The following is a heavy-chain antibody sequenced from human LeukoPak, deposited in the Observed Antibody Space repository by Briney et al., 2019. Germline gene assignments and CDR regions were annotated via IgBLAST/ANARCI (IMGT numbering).Heavy chain of an antibody. J-gene: IGHJ4*02. CDR2: ISGLSTYI. CDR3: ARSAGTGGPYYFDN. CDR1: GFTFNTYS. Sequence: GGSLRLSCAASGFTFNTYSMNWVRQAPGKGLEWVSSISGLSTYIYYPDSMKGRFTISRDNAKNSLFLQVSSLRAEDTAVYFCARSAGTGGPYYFDNWGQGSLVTVSS. D-gene: IGHD3/OR15-3a*01. V-gene: IGHV3-21*04.